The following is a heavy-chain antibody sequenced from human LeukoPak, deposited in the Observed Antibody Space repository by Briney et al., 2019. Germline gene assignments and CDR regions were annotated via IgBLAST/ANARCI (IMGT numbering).Heavy chain of an antibody. V-gene: IGHV4-34*01. D-gene: IGHD6-13*01. CDR1: GGSFSGYY. CDR2: INHSGST. Sequence: KASETLSLTCAVYGGSFSGYYWSWIRQPPGKGLEWIGEINHSGSTNYNPSLKSRVTISVDTSKNQFSLKLSSVTAADTAVYYCARRIAAAGTRGYYYYGMDVWGQGTTVTVSS. J-gene: IGHJ6*02. CDR3: ARRIAAAGTRGYYYYGMDV.